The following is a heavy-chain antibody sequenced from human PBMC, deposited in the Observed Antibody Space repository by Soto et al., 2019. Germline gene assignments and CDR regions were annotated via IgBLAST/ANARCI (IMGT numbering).Heavy chain of an antibody. D-gene: IGHD2-15*01. J-gene: IGHJ5*02. CDR2: IYHGGTT. CDR1: GGFISSGDSS. CDR3: ARGRTGLFFCRNQCPANWIDP. V-gene: IGHV4-30-2*01. Sequence: SETLSLTCSVSGGFISSGDSSWSWIRQPPGRGLEWIGHIYHGGTTFYNPSLKSRVAISEDRSKNQFSLNLSSVTAADTAVYYCARGRTGLFFCRNQCPANWIDPWGQGPRVTVSS.